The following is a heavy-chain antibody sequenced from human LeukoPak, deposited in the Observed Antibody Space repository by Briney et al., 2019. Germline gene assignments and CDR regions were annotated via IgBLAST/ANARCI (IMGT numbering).Heavy chain of an antibody. J-gene: IGHJ4*02. Sequence: SESLSLTCTVSGVSISNYYWSWIRQPPGKGLEWIGYIYYSGRTNYNPSLKSRVTMSVDTSKNQFSLKLSSVTAADTAVYYCAREYGSGTYYNFDSWGQGTLVTVSS. D-gene: IGHD3-10*01. CDR3: AREYGSGTYYNFDS. V-gene: IGHV4-59*01. CDR2: IYYSGRT. CDR1: GVSISNYY.